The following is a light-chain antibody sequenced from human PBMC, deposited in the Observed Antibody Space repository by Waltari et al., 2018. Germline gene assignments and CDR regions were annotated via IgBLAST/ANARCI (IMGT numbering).Light chain of an antibody. Sequence: TKTPLTLSVTPAQPASITCRSSQSLLHSDKKTYVDWYQQKPGQPPQLLIYEVSNRFSGVPDRFSGSGSGTDFTLKISRVEAEDVGVYYCMQSIQLPLTFGGGTKVEIK. CDR3: MQSIQLPLT. V-gene: IGKV2D-29*01. CDR1: QSLLHSDKKTY. J-gene: IGKJ4*01. CDR2: EVS.